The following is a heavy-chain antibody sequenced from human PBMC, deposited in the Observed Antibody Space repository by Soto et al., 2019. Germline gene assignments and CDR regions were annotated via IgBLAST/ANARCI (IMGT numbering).Heavy chain of an antibody. D-gene: IGHD1-1*01. CDR2: IYAGGST. V-gene: IGHV3-53*02. CDR3: ARGSNYNWFDP. CDR1: GFTVSNNY. Sequence: EVQLVETGGGLIQPGGSLRLSCAASGFTVSNNYMSWVRQAPGKGLEWVSAIYAGGSTYYADSVQGRFTISRDDSKNTLYLQMNSLRGEDTAVYHCARGSNYNWFDPWGQGTLVTVSS. J-gene: IGHJ5*02.